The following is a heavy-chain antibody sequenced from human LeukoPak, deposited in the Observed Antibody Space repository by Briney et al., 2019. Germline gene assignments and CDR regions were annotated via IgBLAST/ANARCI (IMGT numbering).Heavy chain of an antibody. D-gene: IGHD3-10*01. J-gene: IGHJ6*03. CDR2: INSDGSSA. Sequence: GGSLRLSCAASGFTFSSYWMHWVRQAPGKGLVWVSRINSDGSSASYADSVKGRVTISRDNAKNKLYLQMNSLRAEDTAVYYCATGGGSGNPFYYYYMDVWGKGTTVTISS. CDR3: ATGGGSGNPFYYYYMDV. CDR1: GFTFSSYW. V-gene: IGHV3-74*01.